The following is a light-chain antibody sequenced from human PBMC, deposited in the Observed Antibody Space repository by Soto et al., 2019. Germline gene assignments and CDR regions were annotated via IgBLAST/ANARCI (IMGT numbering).Light chain of an antibody. CDR2: GDS. Sequence: DIVLTQSPGTLSLSPGERATLSCRASQSVSIKYLAWYQQKPGQAPRVLIYGDSIRATGIPERFSGGGSGKDFTLTITRLEPEDFAVYYCQQYGSSLFTFGPGTKEDIK. CDR1: QSVSIKY. J-gene: IGKJ3*01. CDR3: QQYGSSLFT. V-gene: IGKV3-20*01.